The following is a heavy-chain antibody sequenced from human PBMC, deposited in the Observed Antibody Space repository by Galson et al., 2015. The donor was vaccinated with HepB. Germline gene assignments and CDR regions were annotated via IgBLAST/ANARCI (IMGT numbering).Heavy chain of an antibody. V-gene: IGHV3-30-3*01. CDR2: ISYDGSNK. D-gene: IGHD2-2*02. Sequence: SLRLSCAASGFTFSSYAMHWVRQAPGKGLEWVAVISYDGSNKYYADSVKGRFTISRDNSKNTLYLQMNSLRAEDTAVYYCARGESGPAAIGGADFDYWGQGTLVTVSS. CDR3: ARGESGPAAIGGADFDY. CDR1: GFTFSSYA. J-gene: IGHJ4*02.